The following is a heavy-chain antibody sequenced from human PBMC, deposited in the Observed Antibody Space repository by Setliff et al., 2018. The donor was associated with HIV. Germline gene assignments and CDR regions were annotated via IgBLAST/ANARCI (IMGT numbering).Heavy chain of an antibody. CDR1: GYTISTYL. CDR3: AKVRGDTRSSPYVDF. CDR2: ISPFNGNT. D-gene: IGHD6-6*01. Sequence: GASVKVSCKASGYTISTYLIAWVRQAPGQGLEWMGWISPFNGNTNYAQKLQGRLTVTTDTSTSTAYMELRSLRAGDTALYYCAKVRGDTRSSPYVDFWGQGTPVTVSS. V-gene: IGHV1-18*01. J-gene: IGHJ4*02.